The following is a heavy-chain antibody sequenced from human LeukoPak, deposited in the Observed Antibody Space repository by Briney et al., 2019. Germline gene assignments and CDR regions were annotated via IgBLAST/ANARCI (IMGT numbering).Heavy chain of an antibody. Sequence: SETLSLTCTVSGGSISSYYWSWIRQPPGKGLEWIGYIYYSGSTNYNPSLKSRVTISVDRSKNQFSLKLSSVTAADTAVYYCARARATRNNWFDPWGQGTLVTVSS. V-gene: IGHV4-59*12. CDR1: GGSISSYY. D-gene: IGHD5-24*01. J-gene: IGHJ5*02. CDR2: IYYSGST. CDR3: ARARATRNNWFDP.